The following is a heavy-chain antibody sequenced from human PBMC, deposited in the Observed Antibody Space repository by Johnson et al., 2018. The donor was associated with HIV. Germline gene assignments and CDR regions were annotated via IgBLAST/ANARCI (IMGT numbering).Heavy chain of an antibody. Sequence: GEEGGGGGKRGGERRRGGAAAGVTFSRYWMSWVRQAPGKGLEWVANIKQDGSEKYYVDSVKGRFTISRDNAKNSLSLQMNSLRAEDTAVYYCAERSPILRACDIWGQGTLLPVSS. CDR1: GVTFSRYW. CDR2: IKQDGSEK. J-gene: IGHJ3*02. V-gene: IGHV3-7*05. CDR3: AERSPILRACDI.